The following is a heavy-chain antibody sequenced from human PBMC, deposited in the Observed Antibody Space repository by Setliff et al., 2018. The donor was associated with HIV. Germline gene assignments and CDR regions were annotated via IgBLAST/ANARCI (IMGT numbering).Heavy chain of an antibody. D-gene: IGHD3-22*01. Sequence: PSETLSLTCTVYGASISNSNSYWGWIRQPPGKRLEWPGSIYSSGSPSYNPSLSSRLTISVDTSKNHVSLRLSSVTAADTAVYYCARGRPDDSVGFGYWGQGTLVTVSS. CDR3: ARGRPDDSVGFGY. CDR1: GASISNSNSY. CDR2: IYSSGSP. J-gene: IGHJ4*02. V-gene: IGHV4-39*02.